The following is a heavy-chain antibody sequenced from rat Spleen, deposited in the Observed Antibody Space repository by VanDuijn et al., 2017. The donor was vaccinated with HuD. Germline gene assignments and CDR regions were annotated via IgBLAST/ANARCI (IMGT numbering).Heavy chain of an antibody. CDR1: GFTFNYYW. Sequence: EVQLVESGGGLVQPGRSLKLSCAASGFTFNYYWMTWIRQAPGKGLEWVASISYDGSSTYYRDSVKGRFTISRDNAKSTLYLQVDSLRSEDTAIYYCARPTTGIPFNYWGQGVMVTVSS. J-gene: IGHJ2*01. CDR3: ARPTTGIPFNY. D-gene: IGHD1-9*01. CDR2: ISYDGSST. V-gene: IGHV5-29*01.